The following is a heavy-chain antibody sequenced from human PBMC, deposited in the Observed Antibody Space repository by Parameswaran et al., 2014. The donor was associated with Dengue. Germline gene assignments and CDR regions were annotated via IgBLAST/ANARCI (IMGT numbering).Heavy chain of an antibody. Sequence: WIRQPSGRSGVYWIHLYIGTTSYSPSLKSRVTLSVDTSKNEFSLKLTSVTAADTAVYYCARVVPAGYSDYWGQGTLVTVSS. CDR3: ARVVPAGYSDY. V-gene: IGHV4-59*01. CDR2: LYIGTT. D-gene: IGHD6-19*01. J-gene: IGHJ4*02.